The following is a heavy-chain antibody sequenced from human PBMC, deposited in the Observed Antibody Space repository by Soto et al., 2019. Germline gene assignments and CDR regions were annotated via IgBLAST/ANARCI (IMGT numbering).Heavy chain of an antibody. CDR2: IYSGGST. CDR3: ARAKPPIVLVPAAFDY. Sequence: GGSLRLSCAASGFTVSSNYMSWVRQAPGKGLEWVSVIYSGGSTYYADSVKGRFTISRDNSKNTLYLQMNSLRAEDTAVYYCARAKPPIVLVPAAFDYWGQGTLVTVSS. J-gene: IGHJ4*02. V-gene: IGHV3-66*01. CDR1: GFTVSSNY. D-gene: IGHD2-2*01.